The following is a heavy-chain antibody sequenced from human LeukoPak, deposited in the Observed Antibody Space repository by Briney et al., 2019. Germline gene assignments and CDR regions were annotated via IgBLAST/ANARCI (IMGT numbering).Heavy chain of an antibody. CDR2: ISGSGGST. CDR1: GFTFSSYA. J-gene: IGHJ4*02. CDR3: ASAIRGYSYGSEGDY. D-gene: IGHD5-18*01. Sequence: QPGGSLRLSCAASGFTFSSYAMSWVRQAPGKGLEWVSAISGSGGSTYYADSVKGRFTISRDNSKNTLYLQMNSLRAEDTAVYYCASAIRGYSYGSEGDYWGQGTLVTVSS. V-gene: IGHV3-23*01.